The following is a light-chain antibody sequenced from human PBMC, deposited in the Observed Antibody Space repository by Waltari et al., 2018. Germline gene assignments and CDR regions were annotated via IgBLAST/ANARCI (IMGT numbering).Light chain of an antibody. CDR1: SSDVGGHNH. CDR3: SSYTSSSTLV. Sequence: QSALTQPASVSGSPGQSITISCPGTSSDVGGHNHVSWSQQHPGKAPKLMIYEVSNRPSGVSNRFSGSKSGNTASLTISGLQAEDEADYYCSSYTSSSTLVFGTGTKVTVL. V-gene: IGLV2-14*01. J-gene: IGLJ1*01. CDR2: EVS.